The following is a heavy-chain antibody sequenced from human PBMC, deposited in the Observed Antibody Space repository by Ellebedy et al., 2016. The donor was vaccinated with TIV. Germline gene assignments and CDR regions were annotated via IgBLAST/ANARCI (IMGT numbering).Heavy chain of an antibody. Sequence: GGSLRLSCAASGFSFSSYWMSWVRQPPGKGLEWVANINQDGSDKYYEDSVKGRFTIARDNAKNSLFLQMSSLRVEDTAVYYCATDGSYGDYRSPTHAFVMWGQGTMVAVSS. CDR3: ATDGSYGDYRSPTHAFVM. D-gene: IGHD4-17*01. J-gene: IGHJ3*02. CDR2: INQDGSDK. CDR1: GFSFSSYW. V-gene: IGHV3-7*01.